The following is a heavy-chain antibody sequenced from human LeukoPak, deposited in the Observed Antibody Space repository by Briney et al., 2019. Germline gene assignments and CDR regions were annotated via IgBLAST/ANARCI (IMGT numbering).Heavy chain of an antibody. CDR2: ICCSGST. D-gene: IGHD4-17*01. Sequence: SQTLSLTCTVSGGSISSGAYYWSWIRQPPGQGLEWTGNICCSGSTYYNPSISRRATFSVDSTKNPFPPMVSLRTSAKPAAYYCARAGDYGVDYWSQGTLVTVSS. V-gene: IGHV4-30-4*08. CDR1: GGSISSGAYY. CDR3: ARAGDYGVDY. J-gene: IGHJ4*02.